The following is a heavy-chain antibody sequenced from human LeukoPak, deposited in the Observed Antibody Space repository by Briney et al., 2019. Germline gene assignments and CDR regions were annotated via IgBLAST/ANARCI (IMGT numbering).Heavy chain of an antibody. CDR3: ARDVAARVADYYYYGMDV. Sequence: ASVTVSCMASGYTFTDYYMHWVRQAPGHGLEWMGCINPNSGGTNYAQKFQGRVTMSRDTSISTAYMELSRLRSDDTAVYYCARDVAARVADYYYYGMDVWGQGTTVTVSS. D-gene: IGHD6-6*01. J-gene: IGHJ6*02. V-gene: IGHV1-2*02. CDR2: INPNSGGT. CDR1: GYTFTDYY.